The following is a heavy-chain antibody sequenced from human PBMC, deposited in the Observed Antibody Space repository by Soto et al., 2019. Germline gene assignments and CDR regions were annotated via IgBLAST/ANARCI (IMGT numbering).Heavy chain of an antibody. CDR1: GGSISSGGYY. J-gene: IGHJ5*02. D-gene: IGHD3-10*01. CDR3: ARAMVRGSRWFDP. CDR2: IYYSGST. V-gene: IGHV4-31*03. Sequence: QVQLQESGPGLVKPSQTLSLTCTVSGGSISSGGYYWSWIRQHPGKGLEWIGYIYYSGSTYYNPSLKSRVTRSVDTSKNQFSLKLSSVTAADTAVYYCARAMVRGSRWFDPWGQGTLVTVSS.